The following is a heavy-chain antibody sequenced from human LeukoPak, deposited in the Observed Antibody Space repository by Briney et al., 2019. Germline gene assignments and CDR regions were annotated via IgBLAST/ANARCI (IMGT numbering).Heavy chain of an antibody. Sequence: GGSLRLSCAASGFSFSSHGMHWVRQAPGKGLEYVSGISGNGGNTHYVDSVKGRFTISRDNSKNTLYLQMGSLKAEDMAVYYCAWPGWLQLLVYWGQGTLVTVSS. V-gene: IGHV3-64*02. D-gene: IGHD5-24*01. CDR3: AWPGWLQLLVY. J-gene: IGHJ4*02. CDR2: ISGNGGNT. CDR1: GFSFSSHG.